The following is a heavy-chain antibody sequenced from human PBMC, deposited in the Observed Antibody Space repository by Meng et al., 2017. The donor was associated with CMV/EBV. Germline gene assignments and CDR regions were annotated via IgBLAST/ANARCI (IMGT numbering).Heavy chain of an antibody. Sequence: QVQLPQSGPGLGKPSQTLSLLCTVSGGSISSGDYYWSWIRQPPGKGLEWIGYIYYSGSTYYNPSLKSRVTISVDTSKNQFSLKLSSVTAADTAVYYCARVMGPNRTPYYFDYWGQGTLVTVSS. V-gene: IGHV4-30-4*08. D-gene: IGHD1-14*01. CDR1: GGSISSGDYY. CDR3: ARVMGPNRTPYYFDY. J-gene: IGHJ4*02. CDR2: IYYSGST.